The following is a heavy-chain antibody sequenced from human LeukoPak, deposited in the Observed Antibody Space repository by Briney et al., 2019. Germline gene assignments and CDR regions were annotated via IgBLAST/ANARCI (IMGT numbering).Heavy chain of an antibody. D-gene: IGHD2-2*02. V-gene: IGHV4-59*01. Sequence: SETLSLTCSHPVGSISSYYWSWIRQPPGKGLEWIGYISYSGSTNYNPSLKSRVTISVDTPKNQFSLKLSSVTAADTAVYYCAREFYTALRSWGQGALVTVSS. CDR3: AREFYTALRS. CDR1: VGSISSYY. CDR2: ISYSGST. J-gene: IGHJ5*02.